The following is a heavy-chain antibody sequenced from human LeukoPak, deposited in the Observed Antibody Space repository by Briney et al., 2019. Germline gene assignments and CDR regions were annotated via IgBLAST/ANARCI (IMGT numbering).Heavy chain of an antibody. J-gene: IGHJ4*02. CDR3: ARVLGDIVLMVYVRGGAIYFDY. D-gene: IGHD2-8*01. V-gene: IGHV3-7*01. CDR1: GFAFNTYS. Sequence: PGGSLRLSCAASGFAFNTYSMNWVRQAPGKGLEWVANIKQDGSEKYYVDSVKGRFTISRDNAKNSLYLQMNSLRAEDTAVYYCARVLGDIVLMVYVRGGAIYFDYWGQGTLVTVSS. CDR2: IKQDGSEK.